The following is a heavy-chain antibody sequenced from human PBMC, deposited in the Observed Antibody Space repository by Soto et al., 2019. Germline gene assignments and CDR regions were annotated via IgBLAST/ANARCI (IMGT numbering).Heavy chain of an antibody. CDR3: TRDEGGSYDSWFHP. Sequence: FSFSLYRLNWVRLAQGKGLEWVASISSGAVYIKYADSVQGRFTISRDNAKSSVSLQMSSLRVEDTAVYFCTRDEGGSYDSWFHPWGQGTQVTVSS. CDR2: ISSGAVYI. V-gene: IGHV3-21*01. CDR1: FSFSLYR. D-gene: IGHD1-26*01. J-gene: IGHJ5*02.